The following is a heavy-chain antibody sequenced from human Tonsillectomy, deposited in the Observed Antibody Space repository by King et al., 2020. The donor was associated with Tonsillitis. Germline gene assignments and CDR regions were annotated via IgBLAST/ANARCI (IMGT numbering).Heavy chain of an antibody. CDR2: VSSNSGNI. Sequence: VQLVESGGGLEQPGRSLRLSCAASGFTFDEYAMHWVRQAPGKGLEWVSGVSSNSGNIIYADSVKGRFTISRDNAKKSVYLQMNSLRPEDTALYYCVKGKYISSYNRYFDLWGRGTLVTVSS. J-gene: IGHJ2*01. V-gene: IGHV3-9*01. CDR3: VKGKYISSYNRYFDL. D-gene: IGHD6-6*01. CDR1: GFTFDEYA.